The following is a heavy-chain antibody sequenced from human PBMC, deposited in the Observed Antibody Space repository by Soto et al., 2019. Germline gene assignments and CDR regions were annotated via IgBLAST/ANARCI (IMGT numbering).Heavy chain of an antibody. CDR1: GFTFSSYA. CDR3: ARDALDY. Sequence: QVQLVESGGGVVQPGRSLRLSCAASGFTFSSYAMHWVRQAPGKGLEWVAVISYDGSNKYYADSVKGRITISRDNSKNTLYLQMNSLRAEDTAVYYCARDALDYWGQGTLVTVSS. CDR2: ISYDGSNK. V-gene: IGHV3-30-3*01. J-gene: IGHJ4*02.